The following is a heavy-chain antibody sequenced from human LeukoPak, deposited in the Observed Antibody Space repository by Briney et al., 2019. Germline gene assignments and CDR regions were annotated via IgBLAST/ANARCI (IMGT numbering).Heavy chain of an antibody. CDR1: GFIFSTHA. J-gene: IGHJ4*02. V-gene: IGHV3-23*01. CDR3: ARGYCSGGSCTWGLFDS. Sequence: PGGSLRLSRVASGFIFSTHAMSWVRVAPRRGLEWVSTISDRGGSTYYTESVKGRFTISRDNSMSTLSLQMKSLGVEDTALYYCARGYCSGGSCTWGLFDSWGQGTLVTVSS. D-gene: IGHD2-15*01. CDR2: ISDRGGST.